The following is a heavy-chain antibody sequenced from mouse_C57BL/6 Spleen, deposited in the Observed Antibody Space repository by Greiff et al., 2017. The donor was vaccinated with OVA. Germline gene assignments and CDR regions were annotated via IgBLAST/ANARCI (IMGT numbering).Heavy chain of an antibody. CDR1: GFTFSDYG. J-gene: IGHJ1*03. CDR2: ISSGSSTI. Sequence: EVQLVESGGGLVKPGGSLKLSCAASGFTFSDYGMHWVRQAPEKGLEWVAYISSGSSTIYYADTVKGRFTISRDNAKNTLFLQMTSLRSEDTAMYYCARCPLAVVADWYFDVWGTGTTVTVSS. V-gene: IGHV5-17*01. D-gene: IGHD1-1*01. CDR3: ARCPLAVVADWYFDV.